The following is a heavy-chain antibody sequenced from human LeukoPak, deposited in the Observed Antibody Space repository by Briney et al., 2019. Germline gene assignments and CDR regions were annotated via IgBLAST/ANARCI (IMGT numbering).Heavy chain of an antibody. V-gene: IGHV1-8*01. D-gene: IGHD3-10*01. CDR3: GRPLQRGSWTQRALDY. Sequence: ASVKVSCKASGYTFTSYDISWVRQATGQGLEWMGWMNPNSGNAGYAQRFQGRVTMARNNSISTAYMELTSLRSEDTAVYYCGRPLQRGSWTQRALDYWGQGTLVTVSS. CDR1: GYTFTSYD. J-gene: IGHJ4*02. CDR2: MNPNSGNA.